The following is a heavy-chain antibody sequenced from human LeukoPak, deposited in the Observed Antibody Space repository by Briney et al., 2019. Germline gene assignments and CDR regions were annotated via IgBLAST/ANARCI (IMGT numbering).Heavy chain of an antibody. CDR1: GDTFIRYG. D-gene: IGHD1-7*01. Sequence: EASVKVSCKASGDTFIRYGISWVRQAPGQGLEWMGWISTGNGNTNYGQKFQGRVTMTTDTSTGTAYMELRSLRPDDTAMYYCARANNWNYALGYWGQGTLVTVSS. CDR2: ISTGNGNT. CDR3: ARANNWNYALGY. J-gene: IGHJ4*02. V-gene: IGHV1-18*01.